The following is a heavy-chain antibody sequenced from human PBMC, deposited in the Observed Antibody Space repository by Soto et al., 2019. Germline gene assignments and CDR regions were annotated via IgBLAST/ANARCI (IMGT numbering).Heavy chain of an antibody. CDR2: ISSSGGTT. Sequence: EVQLLESGGGLVQPGGSLRLSCAVSGFTFSSFAMSWVRQAPGKGLGWVAVISSSGGTTYYADSVKGRFTMSRDNSKNTLYLQMSSLRAEDTAVYYCARDYSYACDYWGQGTLVTVSS. J-gene: IGHJ4*02. V-gene: IGHV3-23*01. CDR3: ARDYSYACDY. D-gene: IGHD3-16*01. CDR1: GFTFSSFA.